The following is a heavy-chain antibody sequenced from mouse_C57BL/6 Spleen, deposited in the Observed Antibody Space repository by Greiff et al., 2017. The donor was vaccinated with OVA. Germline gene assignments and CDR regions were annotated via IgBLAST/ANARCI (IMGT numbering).Heavy chain of an antibody. D-gene: IGHD1-1*01. CDR3: ASPLNYYGSSYWFAY. CDR2: IYPGDGDT. V-gene: IGHV1-82*01. J-gene: IGHJ3*01. Sequence: QVQLQQSGPELVKPGASVKISCKASGYAFSSSWMNWVKQRPGKGLEWIGRIYPGDGDTNYNGKFKGKATLTADKSSSTAYMQLSSLTSEDSAVYFCASPLNYYGSSYWFAYWGQGTLVTVSA. CDR1: GYAFSSSW.